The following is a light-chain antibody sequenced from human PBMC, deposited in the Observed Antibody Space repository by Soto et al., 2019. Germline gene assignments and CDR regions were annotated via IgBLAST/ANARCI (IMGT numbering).Light chain of an antibody. V-gene: IGKV1-9*01. Sequence: DIQLTQSPSFLSASVGDTVTITCRASQGISRSLAWYQQKPGKAPKLLIYGASTLQSGVPSRFSGSGSGTEFTLTINSLQPEDFASYYCQQLTSYPLTFGGGAKVEIE. CDR1: QGISRS. CDR2: GAS. J-gene: IGKJ4*01. CDR3: QQLTSYPLT.